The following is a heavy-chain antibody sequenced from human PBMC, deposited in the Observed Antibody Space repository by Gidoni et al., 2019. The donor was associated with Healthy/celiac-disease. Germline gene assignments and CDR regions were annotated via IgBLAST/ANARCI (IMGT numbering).Heavy chain of an antibody. CDR2: ISSSSSYI. Sequence: EVQLVESGGGLVKPGGSLRLSCAASGFTFRSYSMNWVRQAPGKGLEWVSAISSSSSYIYYADSVKGRFTISRDNAKNSLYLQMNSLRAEDTAVYYCARDERYCSSTSCYSGMDVWGQGTTVTVSS. D-gene: IGHD2-2*01. CDR1: GFTFRSYS. CDR3: ARDERYCSSTSCYSGMDV. V-gene: IGHV3-21*01. J-gene: IGHJ6*02.